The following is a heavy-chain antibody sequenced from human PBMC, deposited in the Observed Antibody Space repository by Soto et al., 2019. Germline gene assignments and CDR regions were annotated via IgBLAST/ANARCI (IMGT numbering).Heavy chain of an antibody. CDR3: ASGWSGSYHPGYYGMDV. CDR1: GGTFSSYA. Sequence: QVPLVQSGAEVKKPGSSVKVSCEASGGTFSSYAISWVRQAPGQGLEWLGGIIPIFGTANYAQKVQGRVTITADECTSTAYMELSSLRSEDTAVYYCASGWSGSYHPGYYGMDVWGQGTTVTVSS. CDR2: IIPIFGTA. D-gene: IGHD1-26*01. J-gene: IGHJ6*02. V-gene: IGHV1-69*01.